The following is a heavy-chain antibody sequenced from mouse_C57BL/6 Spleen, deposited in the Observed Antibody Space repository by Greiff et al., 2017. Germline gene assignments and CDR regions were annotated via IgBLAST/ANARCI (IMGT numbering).Heavy chain of an antibody. CDR3: ARAGSSYGYFDV. D-gene: IGHD1-1*01. V-gene: IGHV7-3*01. Sequence: EVKVVESGGGLVQPGGSLSLSCAASGFTFTDYYMSWVRQPPGQALEWLGFIRNKANGYTTEYSASVKGRFTISRDNSQSILYLQMNALRAEDSATYYCARAGSSYGYFDVWGTGTTVTVSS. J-gene: IGHJ1*03. CDR2: IRNKANGYTT. CDR1: GFTFTDYY.